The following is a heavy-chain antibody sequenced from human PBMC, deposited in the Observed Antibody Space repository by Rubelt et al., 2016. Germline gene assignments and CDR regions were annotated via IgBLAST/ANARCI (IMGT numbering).Heavy chain of an antibody. CDR3: ARGGTPEYTYGKYYFDS. V-gene: IGHV3-30*03. J-gene: IGHJ4*02. Sequence: GGGVVQPGGSLRLSCAASGFSFSSCGMHWVRQAPGKGLEWVAVISYDGGKSYYADSVKGRFTISRDNSKNTLYLQMNSLRAEDTAVYYCARGGTPEYTYGKYYFDSWGQGTLVTVSS. CDR2: ISYDGGKS. CDR1: GFSFSSCG. D-gene: IGHD5-18*01.